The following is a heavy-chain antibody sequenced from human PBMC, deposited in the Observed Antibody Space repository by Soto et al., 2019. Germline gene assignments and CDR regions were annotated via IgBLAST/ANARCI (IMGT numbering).Heavy chain of an antibody. V-gene: IGHV3-30*18. CDR3: AKVPRGSNFGYYNF. D-gene: IGHD5-18*01. CDR2: VWKDGSNR. J-gene: IGHJ4*02. CDR1: GITFSDYG. Sequence: ILSCAASGITFSDYGMHLVRQAPGKGLEWVAGVWKDGSNRYYVDSVKGRFTISRDNSKNTLYLQMNSLRDEDTAVYYCAKVPRGSNFGYYNFWGQGTLVTVSS.